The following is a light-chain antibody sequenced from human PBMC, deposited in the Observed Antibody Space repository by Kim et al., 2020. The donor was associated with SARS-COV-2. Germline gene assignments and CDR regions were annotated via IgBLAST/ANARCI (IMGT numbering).Light chain of an antibody. CDR2: GAS. CDR3: QQYGSPLT. V-gene: IGKV3-20*01. CDR1: QAVSGDH. Sequence: LSPGDSATLFCRASQAVSGDHLAWYQHRPGQSPRLVIFGASKRATGIADRFSGSGSGTDFTLTISRLEPEDFAVYYCQQYGSPLTFGGGTKVDIK. J-gene: IGKJ4*01.